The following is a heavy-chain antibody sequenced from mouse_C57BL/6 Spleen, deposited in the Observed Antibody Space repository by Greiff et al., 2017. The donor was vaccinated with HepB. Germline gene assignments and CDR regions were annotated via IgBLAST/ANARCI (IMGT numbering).Heavy chain of an antibody. J-gene: IGHJ2*01. Sequence: QVQLQQSGAELVKPGASVKISCKASGYAFSSYWMNWVKQRPGKGLEWIGQIYPGDGDTNYNGKFKGKATLTADKSSITSYMQLSSLTSEDSAVYFCAREGGLTHYFDYWGQGTTLTVSS. V-gene: IGHV1-80*01. CDR1: GYAFSSYW. D-gene: IGHD1-3*01. CDR2: IYPGDGDT. CDR3: AREGGLTHYFDY.